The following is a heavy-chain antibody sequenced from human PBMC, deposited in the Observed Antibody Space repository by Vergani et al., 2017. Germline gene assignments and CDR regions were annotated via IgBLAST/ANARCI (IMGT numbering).Heavy chain of an antibody. CDR1: GGSFSGYY. CDR2: INHSGST. D-gene: IGHD2-2*02. V-gene: IGHV4-34*01. CDR3: ARGAQYCSSTSCYTSPFDY. J-gene: IGHJ4*02. Sequence: QVQLQQWGAGLLKPSETLSLTCAVYGGSFSGYYWSWIRQPPGKGLVWIGEINHSGSTNYNPALKSRVTISVDTSKNQFSLKLSSVTAADTAVYYWARGAQYCSSTSCYTSPFDYWGQGTLVTVSS.